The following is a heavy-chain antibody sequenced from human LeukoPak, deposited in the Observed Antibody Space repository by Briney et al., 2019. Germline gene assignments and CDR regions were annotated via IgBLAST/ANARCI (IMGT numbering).Heavy chain of an antibody. D-gene: IGHD3-9*01. J-gene: IGHJ4*02. CDR1: GYTFTSYA. CDR2: INTNTGNP. Sequence: ASVKASCKASGYTFTSYAMNWVRQAPGQGLEWMGWINTNTGNPTYAQGFTGRFVFSLDTSVSTAYLQISSLKAEDTAVYYCARGADWLFPTYYFDYWGQGTLVTVSS. V-gene: IGHV7-4-1*02. CDR3: ARGADWLFPTYYFDY.